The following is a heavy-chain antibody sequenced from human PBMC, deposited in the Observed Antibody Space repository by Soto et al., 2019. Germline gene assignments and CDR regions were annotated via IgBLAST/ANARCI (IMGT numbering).Heavy chain of an antibody. CDR2: ISGSGDTT. J-gene: IGHJ5*02. CDR3: AKHLGYTPNWFDP. Sequence: GGSLRLSCGASGFSFSSYAMSWVRQASGKGLEWLAAISGSGDTTYYADSMKGRFTISRDNSKNTLYLQMNSLRAEDTALYYCAKHLGYTPNWFDPWGRGTLVTAPQ. V-gene: IGHV3-23*01. CDR1: GFSFSSYA. D-gene: IGHD6-13*01.